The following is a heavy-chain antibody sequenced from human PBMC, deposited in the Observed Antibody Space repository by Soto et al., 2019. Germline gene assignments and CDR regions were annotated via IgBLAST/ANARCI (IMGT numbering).Heavy chain of an antibody. CDR3: ARDYAVVAATRSAMFDP. D-gene: IGHD2-15*01. CDR1: GYTFTGYY. CDR2: INPNSGGT. V-gene: IGHV1-2*02. Sequence: ASVKVSCKASGYTFTGYYMHWVRQAPGQGLEWMGWINPNSGGTNYAQKFQGRVTMTRDTSISTAYMELSRLRSDDTAVYYCARDYAVVAATRSAMFDPWGQGTLVTASS. J-gene: IGHJ5*02.